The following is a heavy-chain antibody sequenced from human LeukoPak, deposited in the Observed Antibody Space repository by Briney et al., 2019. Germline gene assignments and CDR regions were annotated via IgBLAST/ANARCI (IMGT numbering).Heavy chain of an antibody. J-gene: IGHJ4*02. CDR1: GFTFSSYA. CDR2: ISYDGSNK. V-gene: IGHV3-30*04. Sequence: GSLRLSCAASGFTFSSYAMHWVRQAPGKGLEWVAVISYDGSNKYYADSVKGRFTISRDNSKNTLYLQMNSLRAQDTAVYYCARDIKGEPFDYWGQGTLVTVSS. D-gene: IGHD3-16*01. CDR3: ARDIKGEPFDY.